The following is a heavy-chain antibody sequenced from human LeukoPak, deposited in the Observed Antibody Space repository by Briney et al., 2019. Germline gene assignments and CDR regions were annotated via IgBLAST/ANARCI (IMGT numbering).Heavy chain of an antibody. CDR2: INPSGGST. Sequence: ASVKVSCKASGYTFTSYYMHWVRQAPGQGLEWMGIINPSGGSTSYAQKFQGRVTMTRDTSTSTVYMELSSLRSEDTAVYYCARDRMGPLLHDAFDIWGQGTMVTVSS. CDR3: ARDRMGPLLHDAFDI. V-gene: IGHV1-46*01. D-gene: IGHD2-15*01. CDR1: GYTFTSYY. J-gene: IGHJ3*02.